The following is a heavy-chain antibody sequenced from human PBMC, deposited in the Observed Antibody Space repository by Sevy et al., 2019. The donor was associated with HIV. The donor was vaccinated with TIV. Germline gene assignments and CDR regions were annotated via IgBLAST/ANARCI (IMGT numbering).Heavy chain of an antibody. CDR1: GFTFDDYA. CDR3: AKDIRGGGYSYGYSYYYYYYGMDV. J-gene: IGHJ6*02. D-gene: IGHD5-18*01. Sequence: GGSLRLSCAASGFTFDDYAMHWVRQAPGKGLEWVSGISWNSGSIGYADSMKGRFTISRDNAKNSLYLQMNSLRAEDTALYYCAKDIRGGGYSYGYSYYYYYYGMDVWGQGTTVTVSS. V-gene: IGHV3-9*01. CDR2: ISWNSGSI.